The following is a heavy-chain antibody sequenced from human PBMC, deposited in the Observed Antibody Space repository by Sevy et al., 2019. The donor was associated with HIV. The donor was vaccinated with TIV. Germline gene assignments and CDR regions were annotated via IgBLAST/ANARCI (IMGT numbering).Heavy chain of an antibody. CDR1: GYTLTELS. V-gene: IGHV1-24*01. D-gene: IGHD3-3*01. CDR2: FDPEDGET. J-gene: IGHJ4*02. CDR3: ATGLASSSYYDFWSGWGH. Sequence: ASVKVSCKVSGYTLTELSMHWVRQAPGKGLEWMGGFDPEDGETIYAQKFQGRVTMTEDTSTDTAYMELSSLRSEDTAVYYCATGLASSSYYDFWSGWGHWGQGTLVTVSS.